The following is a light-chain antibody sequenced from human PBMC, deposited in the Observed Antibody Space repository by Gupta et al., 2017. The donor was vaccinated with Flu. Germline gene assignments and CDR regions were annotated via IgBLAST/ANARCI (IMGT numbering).Light chain of an antibody. J-gene: IGKJ1*01. CDR3: QHEGNFPKA. CDR2: AAS. Sequence: GTLSLSPGERATLSCRASQSVRGNYVAWNQQRPGQAPRLLIYAASSRATDIPDRFSGSGSGTDFTLTISRLEPEDFAVYYCQHEGNFPKAFGQGTKVDIK. V-gene: IGKV3-20*01. CDR1: QSVRGNY.